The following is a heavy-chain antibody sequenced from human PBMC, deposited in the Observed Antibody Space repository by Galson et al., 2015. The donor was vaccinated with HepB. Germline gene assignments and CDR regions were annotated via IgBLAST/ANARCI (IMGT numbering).Heavy chain of an antibody. Sequence: SETLSLTCAVYGGSFCGYYWSWIRQPPGKGLEWIAEINHSGSSNYNPSLKSRVTISVDTSKNQFSLKLNSVTAAVTAVYFCATTPRGGTYSPGLPRNWFDPWGRGALVTVSS. CDR2: INHSGSS. D-gene: IGHD2-15*01. V-gene: IGHV4-34*01. CDR1: GGSFCGYY. J-gene: IGHJ5*02. CDR3: ATTPRGGTYSPGLPRNWFDP.